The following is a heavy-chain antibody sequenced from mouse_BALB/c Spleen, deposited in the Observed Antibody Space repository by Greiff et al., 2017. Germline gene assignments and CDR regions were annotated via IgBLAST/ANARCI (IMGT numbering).Heavy chain of an antibody. J-gene: IGHJ3*01. CDR3: ARGRTITPFAY. CDR2: ISYSGST. CDR1: GYSITSDYA. V-gene: IGHV3-2*02. Sequence: EVKLMESGPGLVKPSQSLSLTCTVTGYSITSDYAWNWIRQFPGNKLEWMGYISYSGSTSYNPSLKSRISITRDTSKNQFFLQLNSVTIEDTATYYCARGRTITPFAYWGEGSLGTVSA. D-gene: IGHD1-3*01.